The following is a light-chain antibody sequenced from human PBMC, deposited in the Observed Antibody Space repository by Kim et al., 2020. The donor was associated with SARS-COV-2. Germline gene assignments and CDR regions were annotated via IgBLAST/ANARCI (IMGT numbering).Light chain of an antibody. V-gene: IGLV6-57*01. CDR3: HSYDSSNYWI. CDR2: EDN. CDR1: SGNIATNF. Sequence: TVTISCTRSSGNIATNFVQWYQQRPGSSPTKLIYEDNQRPSGVPGRFSGSIDRSSNSASLTIAGLRPEDEAVYYCHSYDSSNYWIFGGGTQLTVL. J-gene: IGLJ2*01.